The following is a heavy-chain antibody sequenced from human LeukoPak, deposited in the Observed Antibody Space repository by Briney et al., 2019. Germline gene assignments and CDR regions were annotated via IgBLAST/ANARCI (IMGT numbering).Heavy chain of an antibody. V-gene: IGHV3-33*06. CDR3: AKDLNDYGDPDAFDI. Sequence: GGSLRLSCAASGFTFSSYGMHWVRQAPGKGLEWVAVIWYDGSNKYYADSVKGRFTISRDNSKNTLYLQMNSLRAEDTAVYYCAKDLNDYGDPDAFDIWGQGTMVIVSS. CDR1: GFTFSSYG. D-gene: IGHD4-17*01. J-gene: IGHJ3*02. CDR2: IWYDGSNK.